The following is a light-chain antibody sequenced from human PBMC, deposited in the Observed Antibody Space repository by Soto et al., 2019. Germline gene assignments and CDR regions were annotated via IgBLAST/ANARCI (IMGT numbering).Light chain of an antibody. CDR2: WAS. CDR1: QSLLFSSNNENY. V-gene: IGKV4-1*01. CDR3: QHYYTTPLT. Sequence: DIVMTQSPDSLAVSLGERATFNCKSSQSLLFSSNNENYLAWYQQKPGQPPKLLIYWASTRESGVPDRFSGRGCGTVFTSPFSTLQAEVVAFYYCQHYYTTPLTFGGGTGGEIK. J-gene: IGKJ4*01.